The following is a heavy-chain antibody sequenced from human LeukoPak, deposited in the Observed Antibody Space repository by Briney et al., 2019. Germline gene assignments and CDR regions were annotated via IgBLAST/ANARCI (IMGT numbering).Heavy chain of an antibody. D-gene: IGHD6-13*01. V-gene: IGHV3-48*02. J-gene: IGHJ4*02. CDR1: GFTFSSYS. CDR2: ISSSSSTI. CDR3: ARDTGGAAADMRGFDY. Sequence: GGPLRLSCAASGFTFSSYSMNWVRQAPGKGLEWVSYISSSSSTIYYADSVKGRFTISRDNAKNSLYLQMNSLRDEDTAVYYCARDTGGAAADMRGFDYWGQGTLVTVSS.